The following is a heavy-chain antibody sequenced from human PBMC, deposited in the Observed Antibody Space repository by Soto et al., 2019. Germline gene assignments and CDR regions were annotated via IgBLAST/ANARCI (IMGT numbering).Heavy chain of an antibody. CDR2: INAGNGNT. Sequence: ASVKVSCKDSGYTFTSYAMHWVRQAPGQRLEWMGWINAGNGNTKYSQKFQGRVTITRDTSASTAYMELSSLRSEDTAVYYCARRIVATETFDYWGQGTLVTVSS. J-gene: IGHJ4*02. V-gene: IGHV1-3*01. CDR1: GYTFTSYA. CDR3: ARRIVATETFDY. D-gene: IGHD5-12*01.